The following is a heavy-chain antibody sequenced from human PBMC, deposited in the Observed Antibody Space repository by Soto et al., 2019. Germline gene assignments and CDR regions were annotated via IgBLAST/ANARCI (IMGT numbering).Heavy chain of an antibody. J-gene: IGHJ4*02. CDR1: GDSITSSSHY. CDR2: IYYDGNT. Sequence: QLQLQESGPGLVKPSETLSLTCTVSGDSITSSSHYWGWIRQPPGKGLECIANIYYDGNTYYNPCLKNRVAISLDTSKNKFSLRLNSVPAADTAVYYCARSSIEPRVFMYPFDSWGQGTLVTVSS. D-gene: IGHD6-6*01. V-gene: IGHV4-39*01. CDR3: ARSSIEPRVFMYPFDS.